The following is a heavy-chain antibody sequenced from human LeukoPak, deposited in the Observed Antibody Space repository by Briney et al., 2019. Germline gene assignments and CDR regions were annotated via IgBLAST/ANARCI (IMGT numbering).Heavy chain of an antibody. CDR2: IYYSGST. Sequence: SETLPLTCTVSGGSISSSSYYWGWIRQPPGKGLEWIGSIYYSGSTYYNPSLKSRVTISVDTSKNQFSLKLSSVTAADTAVYYCARPYSSSSGIDYWGQGTLVTVSS. CDR1: GGSISSSSYY. J-gene: IGHJ4*02. V-gene: IGHV4-39*01. CDR3: ARPYSSSSGIDY. D-gene: IGHD6-6*01.